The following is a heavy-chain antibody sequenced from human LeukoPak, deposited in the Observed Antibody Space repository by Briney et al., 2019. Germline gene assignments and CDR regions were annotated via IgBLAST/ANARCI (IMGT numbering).Heavy chain of an antibody. V-gene: IGHV1-2*02. CDR3: ARDSLYDYYGSGSYRP. CDR1: GYTFTGYY. CDR2: INPNSGGT. J-gene: IGHJ4*02. D-gene: IGHD3-10*01. Sequence: GASVKVSCKASGYTFTGYYMHWVRQAPGQGLEWMGWINPNSGGTNYAQKFQGRVTMTRDTSISTAYMELSRLRSDDTAVYYYARDSLYDYYGSGSYRPWGQGTLVTVSS.